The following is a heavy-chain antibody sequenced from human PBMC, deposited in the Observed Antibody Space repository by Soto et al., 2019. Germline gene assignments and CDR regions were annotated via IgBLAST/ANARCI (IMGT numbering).Heavy chain of an antibody. D-gene: IGHD5-12*01. CDR2: IIPIFGTA. V-gene: IGHV1-69*06. CDR3: ARGHIVATDYYYYYGMDV. Sequence: WASVKVSCKASGGTFSSYAISWVRQAPGQGLEWMGGIIPIFGTANYAQKFQGRVTITADKSTSTAYMELSSLRSEDTAVYYCARGHIVATDYYYYYGMDVWGQGTTVTVSS. J-gene: IGHJ6*02. CDR1: GGTFSSYA.